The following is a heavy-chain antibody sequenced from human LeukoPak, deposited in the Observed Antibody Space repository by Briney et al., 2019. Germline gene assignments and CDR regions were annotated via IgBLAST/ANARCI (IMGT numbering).Heavy chain of an antibody. J-gene: IGHJ5*02. CDR1: GFTFSSYS. D-gene: IGHD3-9*01. Sequence: GGSLRLSCAASGFTFSSYSMNWVRQAPGKGLEWVSSISSSSYIYYADSVKGRFTISRDNAKNSLYLQMNSLRVEDRAVYYCARQTRGYDILTGFDPWGPGTLVTVSS. V-gene: IGHV3-21*01. CDR2: ISSSSYI. CDR3: ARQTRGYDILTGFDP.